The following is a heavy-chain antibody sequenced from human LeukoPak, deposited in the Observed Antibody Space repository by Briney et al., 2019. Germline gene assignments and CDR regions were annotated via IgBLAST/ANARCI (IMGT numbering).Heavy chain of an antibody. CDR1: GYTFTKNN. CDR3: ARDQVPIVVPAAMMDY. V-gene: IGHV1-8*01. Sequence: ASVKVSCKASGYTFTKNNINWVRQATGQGLEWMGWVNPNNGNTVYAQKFQGRVTMTTDSYTSTAYMDLRSLTSDDTAVYYCARDQVPIVVPAAMMDYWGQGTLITVSS. J-gene: IGHJ4*02. CDR2: VNPNNGNT. D-gene: IGHD2-2*01.